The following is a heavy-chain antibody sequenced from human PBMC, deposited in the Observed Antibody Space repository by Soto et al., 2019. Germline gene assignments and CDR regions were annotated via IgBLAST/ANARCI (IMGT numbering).Heavy chain of an antibody. Sequence: WGSLRLSCAASGFTFSSYGMHCVRHSPFKWLEWVGVISYDGSNKYYADSVKGRFTISRDNSKNTLYLQMNSLRAEDTAVYYCAKVAPLITGTKGTTTKNYYYYGMDVWGQGTTVTVSS. J-gene: IGHJ6*02. CDR2: ISYDGSNK. V-gene: IGHV3-30*18. CDR1: GFTFSSYG. D-gene: IGHD1-20*01. CDR3: AKVAPLITGTKGTTTKNYYYYGMDV.